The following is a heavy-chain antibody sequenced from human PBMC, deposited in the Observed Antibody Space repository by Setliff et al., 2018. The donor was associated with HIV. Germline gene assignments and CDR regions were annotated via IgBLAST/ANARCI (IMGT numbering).Heavy chain of an antibody. Sequence: SETLSLTCTVSGGSISSHYWGWIRQPPGKGLEWIGSIYHSGSTYYNPSLKSRVTISVDTSKNQFSLKLSSVTAADTAVYYCARVRGDDTSGHVDYWGQGTLVTVSS. V-gene: IGHV4-39*07. D-gene: IGHD3-22*01. CDR1: GGSISSHY. J-gene: IGHJ4*02. CDR3: ARVRGDDTSGHVDY. CDR2: IYHSGST.